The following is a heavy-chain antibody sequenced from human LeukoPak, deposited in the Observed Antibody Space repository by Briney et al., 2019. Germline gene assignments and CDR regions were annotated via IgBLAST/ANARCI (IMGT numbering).Heavy chain of an antibody. J-gene: IGHJ4*02. CDR3: ARGGRTGYFDY. V-gene: IGHV1-46*01. Sequence: ASVKVSCKASGYTFASYYMHWVRQAPGQGLEWMGIINPSGGSTSYAQKFQGRVPMTRDMSTSTVYMELSSLRSEDTAVYYCARGGRTGYFDYWGQGTLVTVSS. CDR1: GYTFASYY. D-gene: IGHD1/OR15-1a*01. CDR2: INPSGGST.